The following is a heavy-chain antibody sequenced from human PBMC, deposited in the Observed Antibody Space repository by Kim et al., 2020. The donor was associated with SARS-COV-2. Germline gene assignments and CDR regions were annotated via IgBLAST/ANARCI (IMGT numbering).Heavy chain of an antibody. CDR2: IYSGGST. V-gene: IGHV3-53*01. Sequence: GGSLRLSCAASGFTVSSNYMSWVRQAPGKGLEWVSVIYSGGSTYYADSVKGRFTISRDNSKNTLYLQMNSLRAEDTAVYYCASRINIVGAINFPLDYWGQGTLVTVSS. CDR1: GFTVSSNY. CDR3: ASRINIVGAINFPLDY. D-gene: IGHD1-26*01. J-gene: IGHJ4*02.